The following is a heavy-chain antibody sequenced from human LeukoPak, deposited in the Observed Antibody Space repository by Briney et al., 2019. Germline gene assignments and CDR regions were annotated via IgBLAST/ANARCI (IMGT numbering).Heavy chain of an antibody. CDR1: GGSISIYY. Sequence: PSETLSLTCTVSGGSISIYYWSWIRQPPGKGLEWIGHIYYSVNTNYNPSLKSRVTISVDASKNQFSLVLSSVTAADTAVYYCARGRPLVTAKTYYFDYWGQGTLVTVSS. D-gene: IGHD2-21*02. J-gene: IGHJ4*02. CDR2: IYYSVNT. CDR3: ARGRPLVTAKTYYFDY. V-gene: IGHV4-59*01.